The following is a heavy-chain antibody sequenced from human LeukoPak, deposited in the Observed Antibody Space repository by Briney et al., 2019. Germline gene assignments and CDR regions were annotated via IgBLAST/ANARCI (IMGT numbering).Heavy chain of an antibody. CDR3: ARGVTVRGGPFDI. CDR2: IYGDVDT. V-gene: IGHV3-53*01. D-gene: IGHD2-21*02. CDR1: GFSVISDY. J-gene: IGHJ3*02. Sequence: PGGSLRLSCAASGFSVISDYMNWVRQAPGKGLEWVSLIYGDVDTYYADSVKGRFIIPRDNSKDILHLQMNSLRAEDTAIYYCARGVTVRGGPFDIWGQGTMVTVSS.